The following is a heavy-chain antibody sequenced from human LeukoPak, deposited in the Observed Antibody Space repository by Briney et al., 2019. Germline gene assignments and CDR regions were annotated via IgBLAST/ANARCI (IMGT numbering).Heavy chain of an antibody. CDR2: IHYSGST. CDR3: ARHPTTMTTPP. J-gene: IGHJ5*02. D-gene: IGHD4-17*01. CDR1: GASISNYY. V-gene: IGHV4-59*08. Sequence: SETLSLTCTVFGASISNYYWSWIRQPPGKGLEWIGYIHYSGSTDYNPSLKSRVTMSVDTSKDQFSLRLSSVTAADTAMYYCARHPTTMTTPPWGQGTLVTVSS.